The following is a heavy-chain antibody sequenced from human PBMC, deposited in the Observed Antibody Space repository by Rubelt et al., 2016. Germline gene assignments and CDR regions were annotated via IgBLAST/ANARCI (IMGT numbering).Heavy chain of an antibody. Sequence: EVQLLESGGGLVQPGGSLRLSCRASGFTFSSYAMNWVRQAPGKGLEWVSHISGSGGSTNHADSVKGRFTISRDNSKKTRHLQMNSLAAEATAVYYCAKVTEMIVLSPSLVYWGQGTLVTVSS. J-gene: IGHJ4*02. CDR2: ISGSGGST. CDR1: GFTFSSYA. V-gene: IGHV3-23*01. D-gene: IGHD2/OR15-2a*01. CDR3: AKVTEMIVLSPSLVY.